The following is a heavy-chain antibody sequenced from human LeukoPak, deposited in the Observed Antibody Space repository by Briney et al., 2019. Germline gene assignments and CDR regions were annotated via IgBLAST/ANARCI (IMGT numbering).Heavy chain of an antibody. D-gene: IGHD5-12*01. CDR2: ISAYNGNT. J-gene: IGHJ6*02. CDR3: ARDGYSGYDWHYYGMDV. Sequence: GASVNVSCKASGYTFTSYGISWVRQAPGQGLEWMGWISAYNGNTNYAQKLQGRVTMTTDTSTSTAYMELRSLRSDDTAVYYCARDGYSGYDWHYYGMDVWGQGTTVTVSS. V-gene: IGHV1-18*01. CDR1: GYTFTSYG.